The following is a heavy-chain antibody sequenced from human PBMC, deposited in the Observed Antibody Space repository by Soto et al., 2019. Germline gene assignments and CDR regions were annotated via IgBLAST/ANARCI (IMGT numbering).Heavy chain of an antibody. CDR1: GYTFTSYG. Sequence: ASVTVSCKASGYTFTSYGISWVRQAPGQGLEGMGWISAYNGNTNYAQKLQGRVTMTTDTSTSTAYMELRSLRSDDTAVYYCARSMDSSSVFYYYYGMDVWGQGTTVTVSS. CDR2: ISAYNGNT. D-gene: IGHD6-6*01. V-gene: IGHV1-18*04. CDR3: ARSMDSSSVFYYYYGMDV. J-gene: IGHJ6*02.